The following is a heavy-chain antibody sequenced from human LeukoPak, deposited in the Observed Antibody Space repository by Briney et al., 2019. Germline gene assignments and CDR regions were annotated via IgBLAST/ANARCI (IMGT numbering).Heavy chain of an antibody. CDR2: IYSSGST. J-gene: IGHJ5*02. V-gene: IGHV4-59*01. CDR3: ARSRDSSGYRNNWFDP. CDR1: DDXISSYY. Sequence: SETLSLTCTVSDDXISSYYCSWIRQPPGKGLEWIGYIYSSGSTNYNPSLKSRVTMSVDTSKNQFSLKLNSVTAADTAVYYCARSRDSSGYRNNWFDPWGQGTLVTVSS. D-gene: IGHD3-22*01.